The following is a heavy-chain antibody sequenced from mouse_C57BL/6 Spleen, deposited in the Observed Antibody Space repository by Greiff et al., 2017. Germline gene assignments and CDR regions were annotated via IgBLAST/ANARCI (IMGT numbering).Heavy chain of an antibody. CDR1: GFNIKDDY. D-gene: IGHD1-1*01. CDR2: IDPENGDT. CDR3: TYYGSGGYFDV. Sequence: VQLKQSGAELVRPGASVKLSCTASGFNIKDDYMHWVKQRPEQGLEWIGWIDPENGDTEYASKFQGKATITADTSSNTAYLQLSSLTSEDTAVYYCTYYGSGGYFDVWGTGTTVTVSS. J-gene: IGHJ1*03. V-gene: IGHV14-4*01.